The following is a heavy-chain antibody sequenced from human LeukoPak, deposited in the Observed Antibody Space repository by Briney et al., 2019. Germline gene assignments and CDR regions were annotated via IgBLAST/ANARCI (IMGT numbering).Heavy chain of an antibody. D-gene: IGHD2-8*01. CDR1: GHTFNAYF. CDR2: ISRNSGYT. Sequence: GASVNVTCKASGHTFNAYFMHWVRQAPGQGLEWMGWISRNSGYTNSTQKFHGRFTMSRDTTITTAFMELSSLTSDDTAMYYCRFLMSASIDHWGQGTLVTVSS. J-gene: IGHJ1*01. V-gene: IGHV1-2*02. CDR3: RFLMSASIDH.